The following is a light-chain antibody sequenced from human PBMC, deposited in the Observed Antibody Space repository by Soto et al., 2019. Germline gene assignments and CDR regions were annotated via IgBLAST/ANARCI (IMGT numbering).Light chain of an antibody. V-gene: IGKV1-39*01. CDR2: AAS. CDR1: QSMRTY. CDR3: QQCYSLTRP. J-gene: IGKJ1*01. Sequence: SLLASVVDIVIIICRASQSMRTYLNWYQQKPGKAPNLLIHAASSLQSGVPSRFSGSGSGTDFTLTISRLQPEDFATYYCQQCYSLTRPFGQGAK.